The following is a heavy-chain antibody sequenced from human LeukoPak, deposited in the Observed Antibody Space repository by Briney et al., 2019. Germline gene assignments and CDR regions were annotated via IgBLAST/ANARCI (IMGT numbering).Heavy chain of an antibody. D-gene: IGHD3-22*01. CDR2: IYYSGST. CDR1: GGSISSYY. V-gene: IGHV4-59*01. CDR3: ARNYYDSSGFGY. J-gene: IGHJ4*02. Sequence: SETLSLTCTVSGGSISSYYWSWIRQPPGKGLEWIGYIYYSGSTNYNPSLKSRVTISVDTSKIQFSLKLSSVTAADTAVYYCARNYYDSSGFGYWGQGTLVTVSS.